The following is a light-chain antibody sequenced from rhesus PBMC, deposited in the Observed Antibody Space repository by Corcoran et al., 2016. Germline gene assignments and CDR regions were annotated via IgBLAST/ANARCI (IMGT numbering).Light chain of an antibody. J-gene: IGKJ3*01. CDR2: KAS. CDR3: QQYSSSPFT. V-gene: IGKV1-22*01. CDR1: QSISSW. Sequence: DIQMTQSPSSLSASVGDTVTITCRASQSISSWLAWYQPKPGKALKLLIYKASSLQSGVPSRFSGSGSGTDFTLTISSLQSEDFATYYCQQYSSSPFTFGPGTKLDIK.